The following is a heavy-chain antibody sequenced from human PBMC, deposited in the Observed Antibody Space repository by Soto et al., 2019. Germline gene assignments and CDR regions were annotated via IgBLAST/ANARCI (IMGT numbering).Heavy chain of an antibody. J-gene: IGHJ4*02. D-gene: IGHD4-17*01. Sequence: QVQLVQSGAEVKKPGSSVKVSCKASGGTFSSYTISWVRQAPGQGLEWMGRFIPILGIANYAQKFQGRVTITADKSTSTAYMELSSLRSEDTAVYYCARNFDHYEIDYWGQGTLVTVSS. V-gene: IGHV1-69*02. CDR3: ARNFDHYEIDY. CDR1: GGTFSSYT. CDR2: FIPILGIA.